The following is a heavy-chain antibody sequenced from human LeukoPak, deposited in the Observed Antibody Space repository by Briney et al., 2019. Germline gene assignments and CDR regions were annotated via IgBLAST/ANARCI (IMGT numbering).Heavy chain of an antibody. J-gene: IGHJ4*02. CDR3: ARGHRSQRRITIFGVAPYYFDY. Sequence: GGSLRLSCAASGFTVSSNYMSWVRQPPGKGLEWVSVIYSGGSTYYAESVKGRFTISRDNSKNTLYLQMNSLRAEDTAVYYCARGHRSQRRITIFGVAPYYFDYWGQGTLVTVSS. CDR1: GFTVSSNY. D-gene: IGHD3-3*01. CDR2: IYSGGST. V-gene: IGHV3-66*02.